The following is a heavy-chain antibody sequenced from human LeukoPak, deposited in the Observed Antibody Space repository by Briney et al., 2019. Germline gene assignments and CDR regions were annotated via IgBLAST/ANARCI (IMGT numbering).Heavy chain of an antibody. CDR1: GFTFSSYA. D-gene: IGHD6-19*01. V-gene: IGHV3-23*01. CDR3: AKWAVSGRGFDY. J-gene: IGHJ4*02. CDR2: ITGSGGST. Sequence: PGGSLRLSCAASGFTFSSYAMSWVRHAPGKGLEWVSDITGSGGSTHYADSVKGRFTISRDNSKNTLYLQMNSLRAEDTAVYYCAKWAVSGRGFDYWGQGTLVTVSS.